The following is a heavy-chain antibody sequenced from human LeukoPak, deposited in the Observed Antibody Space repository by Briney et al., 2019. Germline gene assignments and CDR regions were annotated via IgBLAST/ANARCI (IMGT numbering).Heavy chain of an antibody. Sequence: SETLSLTCTVSSDSISGSSYSWGWIRQPPGKGLEWIGSIYYTGSTYYNPSLKSRVTVSVDTSKNQLSLKLSSVTAADTAVYYCARGKPATDYFDYWGQGTLVTVSS. CDR2: IYYTGST. CDR3: ARGKPATDYFDY. V-gene: IGHV4-39*07. J-gene: IGHJ4*02. CDR1: SDSISGSSYS.